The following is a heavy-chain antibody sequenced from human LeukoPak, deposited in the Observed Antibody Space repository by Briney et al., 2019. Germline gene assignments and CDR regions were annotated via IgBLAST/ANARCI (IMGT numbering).Heavy chain of an antibody. CDR2: INHSGST. CDR3: ARGRTIRVRGASFDY. J-gene: IGHJ4*02. Sequence: SETLSLTCAVYGGSFSGYYWSWIRQPPGKGLEWIGGINHSGSTNYNPSLKSRVTISVDTSKNQFSLKLSSVTAADTAVYYCARGRTIRVRGASFDYWGQGTLATVSS. CDR1: GGSFSGYY. V-gene: IGHV4-34*01. D-gene: IGHD3-10*01.